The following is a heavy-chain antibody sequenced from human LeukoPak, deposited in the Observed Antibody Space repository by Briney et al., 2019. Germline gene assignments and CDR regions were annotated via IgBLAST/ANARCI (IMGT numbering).Heavy chain of an antibody. CDR3: ARWPRARYFDL. CDR1: GGSFGGYY. CDR2: INHSGST. V-gene: IGHV4-34*01. J-gene: IGHJ2*01. Sequence: SETLSLTCAVYGGSFGGYYWSWIRQPPGKGLEWIGEINHSGSTNYNPSLKSRVTISVDTSKNQFSLKLSSVTAADTAVYYCARWPRARYFDLWGRGTLVTVSS.